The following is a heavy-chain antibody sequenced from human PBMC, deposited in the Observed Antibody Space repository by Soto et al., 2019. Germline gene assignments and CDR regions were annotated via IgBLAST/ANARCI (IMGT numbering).Heavy chain of an antibody. CDR2: IYYSGST. CDR3: ARDRILGRTTVTPPATTEYYYGMDV. D-gene: IGHD4-17*01. CDR1: GGSISSYY. V-gene: IGHV4-59*01. J-gene: IGHJ6*02. Sequence: PXETLSLTCTVSGGSISSYYWSWIRQPPGKGLEWIGYIYYSGSTNYNPSLKSRVTISVDTSKNQFSLKLSSVTAADTAVYYCARDRILGRTTVTPPATTEYYYGMDVWGQGTTVTVSS.